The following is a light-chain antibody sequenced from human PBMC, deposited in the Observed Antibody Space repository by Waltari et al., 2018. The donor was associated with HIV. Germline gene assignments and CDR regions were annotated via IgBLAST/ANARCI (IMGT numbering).Light chain of an antibody. J-gene: IGLJ1*01. CDR3: CSYAGNYTPFV. Sequence: QSALTQPRSVSGSPGQSVTISCTGTSSDVAAYNSVSWYQQHPGKAPKLMIYDVSERPSGVPDRFAGSKAGNTASLTISGLQAEDEADYYCCSYAGNYTPFVFGTGTKVTVL. CDR2: DVS. V-gene: IGLV2-11*01. CDR1: SSDVAAYNS.